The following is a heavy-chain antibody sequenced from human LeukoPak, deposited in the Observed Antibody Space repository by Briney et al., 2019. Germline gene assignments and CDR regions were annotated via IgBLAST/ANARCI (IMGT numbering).Heavy chain of an antibody. CDR2: ISYDGSNK. CDR1: GFTFSSYG. Sequence: QPGGSLRLSCAASGFTFSSYGMHWVRQAPGKGLEWVAVISYDGSNKYCADSVKGRFTISRDNSKNTLYLQMNSLRAEDTAVYYCAKDLVAGRITIPKNYFDYWGQGTLVTVSS. J-gene: IGHJ4*02. CDR3: AKDLVAGRITIPKNYFDY. D-gene: IGHD3-10*01. V-gene: IGHV3-30*18.